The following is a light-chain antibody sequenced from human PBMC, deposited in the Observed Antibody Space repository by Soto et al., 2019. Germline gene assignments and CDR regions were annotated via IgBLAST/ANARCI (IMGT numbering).Light chain of an antibody. CDR3: AAWDDTVRSDV. V-gene: IGLV1-47*01. CDR1: ISNIGTNY. J-gene: IGLJ1*01. CDR2: RDN. Sequence: QPVLTQPPSVSGTPGQRVTISCSGGISNIGTNYVHWFQQLPGTAPKVLSNRDNQRPSGVPDRFSGSKSGTSASLAISGLQSEDEAEYYCAAWDDTVRSDVFGTGTKVTVL.